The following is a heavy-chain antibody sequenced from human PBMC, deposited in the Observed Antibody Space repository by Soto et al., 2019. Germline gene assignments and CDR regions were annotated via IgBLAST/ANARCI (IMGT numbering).Heavy chain of an antibody. V-gene: IGHV4-59*01. D-gene: IGHD2-15*01. CDR3: ARGVVDLWRY. CDR2: IYYSGST. J-gene: IGHJ4*02. Sequence: SETLSLTCTVSGGSISSYYWSWIRQPPGKGLEWIGYIYYSGSTNYNPSLKSRVTISVDTSKNQFSLKLSSVTAVDTAVYYCARGVVDLWRYSGPGTLVTVSS. CDR1: GGSISSYY.